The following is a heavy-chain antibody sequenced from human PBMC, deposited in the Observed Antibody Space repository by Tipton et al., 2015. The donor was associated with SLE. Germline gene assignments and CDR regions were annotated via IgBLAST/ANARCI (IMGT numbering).Heavy chain of an antibody. Sequence: GSLRLSCAASGFTFSSYAMSWVRQAPGKGLEWVSAISGSGGSTYYADSVKGRFTISRDNSKNTLYLQMNSLRAEDTAAYYCAKDRRLRLGEPWVQHWGQGTLVTVSS. D-gene: IGHD3-16*01. J-gene: IGHJ1*01. CDR1: GFTFSSYA. V-gene: IGHV3-23*01. CDR3: AKDRRLRLGEPWVQH. CDR2: ISGSGGST.